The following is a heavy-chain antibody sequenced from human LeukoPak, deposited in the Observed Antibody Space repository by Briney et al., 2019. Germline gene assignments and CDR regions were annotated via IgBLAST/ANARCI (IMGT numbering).Heavy chain of an antibody. V-gene: IGHV3-23*01. J-gene: IGHJ4*02. Sequence: PGGSLRLSCAASGFTLNKYAMNWVRQAPGKGLEWVSVLIGSSGSTDYADSVKGRFTISGDTSKNTLYLEMNSLRAEDTAIYYCVKGAYDYIEIAYFDYWGQGTRVTVSS. CDR2: LIGSSGST. D-gene: IGHD5-12*01. CDR3: VKGAYDYIEIAYFDY. CDR1: GFTLNKYA.